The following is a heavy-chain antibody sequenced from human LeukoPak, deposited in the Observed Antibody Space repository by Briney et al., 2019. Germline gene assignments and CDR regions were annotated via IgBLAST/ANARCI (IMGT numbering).Heavy chain of an antibody. CDR2: ISSNGGST. D-gene: IGHD1-26*01. CDR1: GFTFSSYA. V-gene: IGHV3-64*01. Sequence: GGSLRLSCAASGFTFSSYAMHWVRQAPGKGLEYVSAISSNGGSTYYANSVKGRFTISRDNSKNTLYLQMGSLRAEDMAVYYCARGAQPPWSGSPFDYWGQGTLATVSS. J-gene: IGHJ4*02. CDR3: ARGAQPPWSGSPFDY.